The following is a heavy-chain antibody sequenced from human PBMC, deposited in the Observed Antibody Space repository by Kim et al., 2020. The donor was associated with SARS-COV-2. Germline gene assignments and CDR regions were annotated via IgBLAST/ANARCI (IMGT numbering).Heavy chain of an antibody. Sequence: SLKSRVTMSVDTSKNQFSLKLSSMTAADTAVYYCARARITMIVVVSNFDYWGQGTLGTVSS. V-gene: IGHV4-31*02. D-gene: IGHD3-22*01. CDR3: ARARITMIVVVSNFDY. J-gene: IGHJ4*02.